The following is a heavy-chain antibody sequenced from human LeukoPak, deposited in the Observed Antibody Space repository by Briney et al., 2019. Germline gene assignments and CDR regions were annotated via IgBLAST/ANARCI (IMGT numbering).Heavy chain of an antibody. D-gene: IGHD5-24*01. CDR1: SGSISTSNYY. Sequence: SETLSLTCTVSSGSISTSNYYWGWVRQPPGKALEWIGNIFYSGSTYYSPSLKSRVTISLDTSRNQFSLKLSSVTAADTAVYYCAGHRSGWLQSSFDYWGQGTLVTVSS. J-gene: IGHJ4*02. V-gene: IGHV4-39*01. CDR3: AGHRSGWLQSSFDY. CDR2: IFYSGST.